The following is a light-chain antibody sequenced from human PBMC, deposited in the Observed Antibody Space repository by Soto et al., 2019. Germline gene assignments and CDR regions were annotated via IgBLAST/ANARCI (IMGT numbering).Light chain of an antibody. CDR2: DVS. CDR3: SSHTSRSIYYL. Sequence: QSVLTQPASVSGSPGQSITISCTGTSSDVGGYNYVSWYQQHPGKAPKLMIYDVSNRPSGVSNRFSGSKSGNTASLTISGLQAEDEADHYCSSHTSRSIYYLFGNGTKLTV. CDR1: SSDVGGYNY. V-gene: IGLV2-14*01. J-gene: IGLJ1*01.